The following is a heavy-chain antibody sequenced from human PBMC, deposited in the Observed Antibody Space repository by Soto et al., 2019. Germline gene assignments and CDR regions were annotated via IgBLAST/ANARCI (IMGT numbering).Heavy chain of an antibody. Sequence: PGVSLIRSHARSGFTFSTYATHWVRKGPGMGLAYVSAISSNGGSSYYANSVKGRFTISRDNSKRTLYLQMGSLRAEDMAVYYCATSRGYDYDRSGPSEAIWGYYYYGMDGWGQGT. D-gene: IGHD3-22*01. CDR1: GFTFSTYA. CDR2: ISSNGGSS. J-gene: IGHJ6*02. CDR3: ATSRGYDYDRSGPSEAIWGYYYYGMDG. V-gene: IGHV3-64*01.